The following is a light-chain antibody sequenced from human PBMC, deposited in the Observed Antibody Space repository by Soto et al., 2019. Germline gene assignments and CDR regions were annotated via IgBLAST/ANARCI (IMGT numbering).Light chain of an antibody. V-gene: IGKV3-11*01. CDR2: DAS. Sequence: IVLTQSPGTLALSPGESAVLSCRASQSVSTSLAWYQHKPGQAPRLFIYDASKRAPGIPARFAGSGSGTDFTLTISSLEHEDIAVYYCQVRDVWPSFGQGTKVEIK. J-gene: IGKJ1*01. CDR3: QVRDVWPS. CDR1: QSVSTS.